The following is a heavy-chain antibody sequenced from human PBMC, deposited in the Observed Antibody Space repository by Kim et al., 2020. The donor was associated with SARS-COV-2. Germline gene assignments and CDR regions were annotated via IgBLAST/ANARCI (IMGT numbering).Heavy chain of an antibody. V-gene: IGHV4-39*01. J-gene: IGHJ4*02. CDR3: ARLNDILTGYYPLHYFDY. D-gene: IGHD3-9*01. Sequence: KSRVTISVETSKNQFSLKLSSVTAADTAVYYCARLNDILTGYYPLHYFDYWGQGTLVTVSS.